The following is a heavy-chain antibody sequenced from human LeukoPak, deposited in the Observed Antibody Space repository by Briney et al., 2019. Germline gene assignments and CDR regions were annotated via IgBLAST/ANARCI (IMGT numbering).Heavy chain of an antibody. J-gene: IGHJ4*02. D-gene: IGHD3-3*01. CDR2: INHSGST. CDR3: ASLYYDFWSGYYN. V-gene: IGHV4-34*01. Sequence: SETLSLTCAVYGGSFSGYYWSWIRQPPGKGLEWIGEINHSGSTNYNPSLKSRVTISVDTSKNQFSLKLSSVTAADTAVYYCASLYYDFWSGYYNWSQGTLVTVSS. CDR1: GGSFSGYY.